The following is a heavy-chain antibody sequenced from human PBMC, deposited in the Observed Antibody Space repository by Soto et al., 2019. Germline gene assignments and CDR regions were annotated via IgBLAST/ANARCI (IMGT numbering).Heavy chain of an antibody. CDR3: AKALRGHAGYDPFDY. CDR2: ISGSGGST. Sequence: PGESLKISCAASGFTFNSYAMSWVRQAPGKGLEWVSGISGSGGSTYYADSVQGRFTISRDNSKNTLYLQMNSLRAEDTAVYYCAKALRGHAGYDPFDYWGQGTLVTVSS. CDR1: GFTFNSYA. V-gene: IGHV3-23*01. J-gene: IGHJ4*02. D-gene: IGHD5-12*01.